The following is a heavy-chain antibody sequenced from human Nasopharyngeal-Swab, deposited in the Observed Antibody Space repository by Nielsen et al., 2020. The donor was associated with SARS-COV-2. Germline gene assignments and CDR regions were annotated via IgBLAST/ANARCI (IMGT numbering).Heavy chain of an antibody. Sequence: LRLSCTVSGGSISSGGYYWIWIRQHPGKGLEWIGYIYYSGSTYYNPSLKSRVTISVDTSKNQFSLKLSSVTAADTAVYYCARVLRTIFGLGAYYSSFSLVVWGKFSTLTVSS. J-gene: IGHJ6*03. V-gene: IGHV4-31*03. D-gene: IGHD3-3*01. CDR1: GGSISSGGYY. CDR3: ARVLRTIFGLGAYYSSFSLVV. CDR2: IYYSGST.